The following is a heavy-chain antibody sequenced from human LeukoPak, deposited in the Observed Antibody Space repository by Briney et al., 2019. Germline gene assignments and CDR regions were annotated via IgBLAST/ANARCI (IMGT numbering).Heavy chain of an antibody. J-gene: IGHJ6*02. Sequence: SETLSLTCTVSGGSISSGGYYWSWIRQHPGKGLEWIGYIYYSGSTYYNPSLKSRVTISVDTSKNQFSLKLSSVTAADTAVYYCARWFGARTGMDVWGQGTTVTVSS. CDR2: IYYSGST. CDR1: GGSISSGGYY. V-gene: IGHV4-30-4*08. CDR3: ARWFGARTGMDV. D-gene: IGHD3-10*01.